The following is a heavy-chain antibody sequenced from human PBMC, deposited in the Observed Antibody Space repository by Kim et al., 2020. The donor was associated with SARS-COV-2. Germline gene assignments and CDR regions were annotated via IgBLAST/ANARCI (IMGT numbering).Heavy chain of an antibody. CDR3: ARMTTVVTPEAIYYYGMDV. J-gene: IGHJ6*02. CDR1: GFTFSSYS. V-gene: IGHV3-48*02. Sequence: GGSLRLSCAASGFTFSSYSMNWVRQAPGKGLEWVSYISSSSSTIYYADSVKGRFTISRDNAKNSLYLQMNSLRDEDTAVYYCARMTTVVTPEAIYYYGMDVWGQGTTVTVSS. D-gene: IGHD4-17*01. CDR2: ISSSSSTI.